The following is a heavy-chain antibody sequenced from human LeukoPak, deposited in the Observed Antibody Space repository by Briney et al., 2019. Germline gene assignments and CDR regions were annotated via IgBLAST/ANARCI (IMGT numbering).Heavy chain of an antibody. J-gene: IGHJ5*02. CDR3: AGDYGDLLAGIRFDT. D-gene: IGHD4-17*01. CDR1: GGSVSSVSYY. Sequence: SETLSLTCTVSGGSVSSVSYYWSWIRQPPGKGLEWIGYIYYSGSTYYNPSLKSRVTISIQTSKNQFSLKLTSVTAADTAVYYCAGDYGDLLAGIRFDTWGQGTLVTVSS. CDR2: IYYSGST. V-gene: IGHV4-30-4*08.